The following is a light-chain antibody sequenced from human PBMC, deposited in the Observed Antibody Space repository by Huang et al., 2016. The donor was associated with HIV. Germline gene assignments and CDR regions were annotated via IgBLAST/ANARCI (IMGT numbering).Light chain of an antibody. V-gene: IGKV2D-29*02. Sequence: DIVMTQTPLSLSVTPGQPASIPCKSSQSLLHSDGETYLYWYLHKPGQSPQLLIYEVSNRFSGVPDRFSGSGSGTDLTRRISRVEGEDGGVYYCMQRTQRPLTFGGGTKVEIK. CDR1: QSLLHSDGETY. CDR3: MQRTQRPLT. J-gene: IGKJ4*01. CDR2: EVS.